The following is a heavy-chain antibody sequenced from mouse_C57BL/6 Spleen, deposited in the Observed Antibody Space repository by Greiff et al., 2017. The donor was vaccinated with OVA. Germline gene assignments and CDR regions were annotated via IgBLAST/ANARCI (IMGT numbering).Heavy chain of an antibody. Sequence: QVHVKQPGAELVKPGASVKLSCKASGYTFTSYWMHWVKQRPGRGLEWIGRIDPNSGGTKYNEKFKSKATLTVDKPSSTAYMQLSSLTSEDSAVYYCARAQSGHLYSLWYFDVWGTGTTVTVSS. J-gene: IGHJ1*03. CDR2: IDPNSGGT. V-gene: IGHV1-72*01. CDR1: GYTFTSYW. D-gene: IGHD3-3*01. CDR3: ARAQSGHLYSLWYFDV.